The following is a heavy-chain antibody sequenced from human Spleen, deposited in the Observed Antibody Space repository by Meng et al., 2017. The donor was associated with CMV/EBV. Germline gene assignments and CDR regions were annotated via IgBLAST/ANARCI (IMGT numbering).Heavy chain of an antibody. V-gene: IGHV1-69*04. CDR2: IIPILGIA. Sequence: SVKVSCKASGGTFSSYTISWVRQAPGQGLEWMGRIIPILGIANYAQKFQGRVTITADKSTSTAYMELTRLRSDDTAVYFCARDYGRIVGATIYYFDYWGQGTLVTVSS. CDR3: ARDYGRIVGATIYYFDY. D-gene: IGHD1-26*01. J-gene: IGHJ4*02. CDR1: GGTFSSYT.